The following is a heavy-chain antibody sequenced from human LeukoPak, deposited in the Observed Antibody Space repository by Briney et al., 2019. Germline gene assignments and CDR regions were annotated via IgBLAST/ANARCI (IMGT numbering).Heavy chain of an antibody. CDR2: INGDGSSP. D-gene: IGHD2-15*01. J-gene: IGHJ4*02. V-gene: IGHV3-74*01. CDR1: GFTFSNYW. CDR3: ARETSGSFPY. Sequence: GGSLRLSCTASGFTFSNYWMQWVRQVPGKGLVWVSRINGDGSSPSYADSVMGRFTISRDNSKNTLYLQMNNLSAEDTAVYYCARETSGSFPYWGQGTLVTVSS.